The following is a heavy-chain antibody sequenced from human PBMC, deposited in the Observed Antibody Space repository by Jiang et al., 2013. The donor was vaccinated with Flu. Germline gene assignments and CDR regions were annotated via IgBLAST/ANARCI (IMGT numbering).Heavy chain of an antibody. CDR3: AKVLTHYYGSESSLYYFDY. CDR1: GFTFSNYV. D-gene: IGHD3-10*01. J-gene: IGHJ4*02. CDR2: ISGNGAFT. V-gene: IGHV3-23*01. Sequence: VQLLESGGGLVQPGGSLGLSCAASGFTFSNYVMTWVRQAPGKGLEWVAAISGNGAFTYYADSVKGRFTISRDNSENTLHLQMNSLRAEDTALYYCAKVLTHYYGSESSLYYFDYWGREPWSPSPQ.